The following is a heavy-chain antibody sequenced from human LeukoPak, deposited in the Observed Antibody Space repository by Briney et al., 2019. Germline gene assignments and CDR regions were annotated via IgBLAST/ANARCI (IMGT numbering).Heavy chain of an antibody. Sequence: GGSLRPSCAADAFTFNSCAMRRGRQAPGKGLEWVSSISSSSSYIYYADSVKGRFTISRDIAKNSLYLQMNSLRAEDTAVYYCGRGGNGHLICGPPDYFGGQGTLVTVSS. CDR1: AFTFNSCA. J-gene: IGHJ4*02. V-gene: IGHV3-21*04. CDR3: GRGGNGHLICGPPDYF. D-gene: IGHD2-21*01. CDR2: ISSSSSYI.